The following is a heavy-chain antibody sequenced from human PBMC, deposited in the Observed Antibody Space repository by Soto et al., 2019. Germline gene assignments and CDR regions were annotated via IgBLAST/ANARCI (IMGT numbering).Heavy chain of an antibody. J-gene: IGHJ4*02. Sequence: GASVKVSCKVSGYTLTELSMHWVRQAPGKGLEWMGGFDAEDGETIYAQKFQGRVTMTTDTSTTTAYMELRSLRSDDTAVYYCARDQGKLAVAGTRSFDYWGQGTLVTVSS. V-gene: IGHV1-24*01. CDR2: FDAEDGET. D-gene: IGHD6-19*01. CDR3: ARDQGKLAVAGTRSFDY. CDR1: GYTLTELS.